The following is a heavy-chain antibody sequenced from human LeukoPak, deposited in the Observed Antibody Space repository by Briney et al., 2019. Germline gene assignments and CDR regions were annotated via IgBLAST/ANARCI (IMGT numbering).Heavy chain of an antibody. D-gene: IGHD6-25*01. J-gene: IGHJ6*02. CDR3: ARLGRVAAAGPYYDYYSLDV. Sequence: SETLSLTCTVSGGSISTSGWTWIRQPPGKGLEWIGDIYYSGSTSYNPSLQSRITISRDTSTKQVSLKVTSVTAADTGAYYCARLGRVAAAGPYYDYYSLDVWGQGTTVTVSS. CDR2: IYYSGST. V-gene: IGHV4-59*08. CDR1: GGSISTSG.